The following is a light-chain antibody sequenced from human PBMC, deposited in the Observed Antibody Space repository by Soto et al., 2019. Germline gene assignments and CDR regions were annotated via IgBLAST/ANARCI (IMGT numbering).Light chain of an antibody. V-gene: IGKV1-39*01. CDR1: QSISSY. J-gene: IGKJ2*01. CDR3: QQSYSIPYT. CDR2: AAS. Sequence: DIQMTQSPSSLSASVGDRVTITCRASQSISSYLNWYQQKPGKAPNLLIYAASSLQSGVPSRFSGSGSGTDFTLTISSLQPEEFATYYCQQSYSIPYTFGQGTKLEIK.